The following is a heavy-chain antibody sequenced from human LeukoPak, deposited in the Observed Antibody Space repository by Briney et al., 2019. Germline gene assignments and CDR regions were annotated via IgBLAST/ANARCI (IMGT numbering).Heavy chain of an antibody. CDR2: IYSGGST. V-gene: IGHV3-53*01. CDR1: GFTVSSNY. CDR3: ARAREAAAGKYNWFDP. Sequence: GGSLRLSCAASGFTVSSNYMSWVRQAPGKGLEWVSVIYSGGSTYYADSVKGRFTISRDNSKNTLYRQMNSLRAEDTAVYYCARAREAAAGKYNWFDPWGQGTLVTVSS. D-gene: IGHD6-13*01. J-gene: IGHJ5*02.